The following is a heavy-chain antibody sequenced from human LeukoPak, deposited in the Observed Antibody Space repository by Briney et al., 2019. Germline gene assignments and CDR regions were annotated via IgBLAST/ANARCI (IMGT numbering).Heavy chain of an antibody. CDR1: GFTFNNYG. Sequence: GRSLRLSCEASGFTFNNYGMHWVRQAPGKGLEWVAVISFDGSNKYYADFVKGRFTISRDNSKNTLNLQTNSLRAEDTAVYYCAKQKFLYYGSGSYYNWFDPWGQGTLVTVSS. CDR3: AKQKFLYYGSGSYYNWFDP. J-gene: IGHJ5*02. CDR2: ISFDGSNK. D-gene: IGHD3-10*01. V-gene: IGHV3-30*18.